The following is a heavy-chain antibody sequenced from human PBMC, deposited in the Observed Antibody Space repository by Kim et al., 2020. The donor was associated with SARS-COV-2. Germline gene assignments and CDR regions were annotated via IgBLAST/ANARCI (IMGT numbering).Heavy chain of an antibody. J-gene: IGHJ4*02. D-gene: IGHD3-10*01. CDR2: IDPSDSYT. Sequence: GESLKISCKGSGYSFTSYWISRVRQMPGKGLEWMGRIDPSDSYTNYSPSFQGHVTISADKSISTAYLQWSSLKASDTAMYYCARHPYGSGSYYTPDDYWGQGTLVTVSS. CDR3: ARHPYGSGSYYTPDDY. CDR1: GYSFTSYW. V-gene: IGHV5-10-1*01.